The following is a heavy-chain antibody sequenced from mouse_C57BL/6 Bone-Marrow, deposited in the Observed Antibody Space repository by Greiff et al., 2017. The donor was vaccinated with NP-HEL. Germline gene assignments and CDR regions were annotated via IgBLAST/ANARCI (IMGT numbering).Heavy chain of an antibody. V-gene: IGHV1-18*01. CDR2: INPNNGGT. CDR3: ARTGGNWDVWAWFAY. J-gene: IGHJ3*01. CDR1: GYTFTDYN. D-gene: IGHD4-1*01. Sequence: EVQLQQSGPELVKPGASVKIPCKASGYTFTDYNMDWVKQSHGKSLEWIGDINPNNGGTIYNQKFKGKATLTVDKSSSTAYMELRSLTSEDTAVYYCARTGGNWDVWAWFAYWGQGTLVTVSA.